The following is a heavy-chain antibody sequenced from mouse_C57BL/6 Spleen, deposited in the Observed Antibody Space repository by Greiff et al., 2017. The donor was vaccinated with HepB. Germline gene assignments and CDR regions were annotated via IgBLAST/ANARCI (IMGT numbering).Heavy chain of an antibody. CDR1: GYTFTSYW. D-gene: IGHD2-5*01. V-gene: IGHV1-52*01. J-gene: IGHJ4*01. CDR3: ARGGAYYSNYVAYAMDY. Sequence: QVQLQQPGAELVRPGSSVKLSCKASGYTFTSYWMHWVTQRPIQGLEWIGNIDPSDSETHYNQKFKDKATLTVDKSSSTAYMQLSSLTSEDSAVYYCARGGAYYSNYVAYAMDYWGQGTSVTVSS. CDR2: IDPSDSET.